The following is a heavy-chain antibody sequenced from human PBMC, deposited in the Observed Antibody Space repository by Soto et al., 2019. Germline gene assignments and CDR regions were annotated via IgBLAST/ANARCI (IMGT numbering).Heavy chain of an antibody. Sequence: SETLSLTCTVSGGSISSGDYYWSWIRQPPGKGLEWIGYIYYSGSTYYNPSLKSRVTISVDTSKNQFSLKLSSVTAADTSVYYCAWSGYSYGPNPLLYWGQGTLVTVSS. J-gene: IGHJ4*02. CDR2: IYYSGST. CDR1: GGSISSGDYY. V-gene: IGHV4-30-4*01. D-gene: IGHD5-18*01. CDR3: AWSGYSYGPNPLLY.